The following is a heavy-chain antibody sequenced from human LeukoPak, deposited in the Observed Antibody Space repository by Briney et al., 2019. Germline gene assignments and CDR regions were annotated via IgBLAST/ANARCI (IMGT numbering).Heavy chain of an antibody. Sequence: GGSLRLSCAASGFVFTNYAVNWVRQAPGKGLEWVASISSSGSYMYYADSVKGRFTISRDNAKNSLYLQMNSLRAGDTAVYYCARVEDFDYWGQGTLVTVSS. CDR2: ISSSGSYM. V-gene: IGHV3-21*01. J-gene: IGHJ4*02. CDR3: ARVEDFDY. CDR1: GFVFTNYA.